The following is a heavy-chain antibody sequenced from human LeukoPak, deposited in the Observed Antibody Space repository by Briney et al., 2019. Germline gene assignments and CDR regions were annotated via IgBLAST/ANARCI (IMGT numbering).Heavy chain of an antibody. Sequence: SETLSLTCTVSGGSISSSSYYWGWIRQPPGKGLEWIGSIYYSGGTYYNPSLRSRVTISVDTSKNQFSLKLSSVTAADTAVYYCASLIAAALRGAFDIWGQGTMVTVSS. CDR1: GGSISSSSYY. D-gene: IGHD6-13*01. CDR3: ASLIAAALRGAFDI. J-gene: IGHJ3*02. V-gene: IGHV4-39*01. CDR2: IYYSGGT.